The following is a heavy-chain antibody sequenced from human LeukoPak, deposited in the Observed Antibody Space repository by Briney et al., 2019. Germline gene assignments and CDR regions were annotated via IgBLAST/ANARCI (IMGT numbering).Heavy chain of an antibody. V-gene: IGHV4-30-4*01. D-gene: IGHD4-23*01. CDR2: IYYSGST. Sequence: TPSETLSLTCTVSGGSISSGDYYWSWIRQPPGKGLEWIGYIYYSGSTYYNPSLKSRVTISVDTSKNQFSLKLSSVTAADTAVYYCATLTTVVTAYYFDHWGQGTLVTVSS. CDR3: ATLTTVVTAYYFDH. CDR1: GGSISSGDYY. J-gene: IGHJ4*02.